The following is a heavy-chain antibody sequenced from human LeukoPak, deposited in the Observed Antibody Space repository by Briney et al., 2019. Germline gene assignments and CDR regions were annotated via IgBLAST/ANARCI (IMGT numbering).Heavy chain of an antibody. V-gene: IGHV4-39*01. Sequence: SETLSLTCTVSADSISTSNYYWGWIRQPPGKGLEWIGSVYYTGRTYDNPSLKSRVTISEDTSKNQFSLKLNSVTAADTAVYYCATTPHYEGGGFDIWGQGTMVTVSS. CDR3: ATTPHYEGGGFDI. J-gene: IGHJ3*02. CDR1: ADSISTSNYY. CDR2: VYYTGRT. D-gene: IGHD3-16*01.